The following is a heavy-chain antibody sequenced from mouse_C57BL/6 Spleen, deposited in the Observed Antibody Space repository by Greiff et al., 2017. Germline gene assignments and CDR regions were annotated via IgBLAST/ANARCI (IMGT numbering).Heavy chain of an antibody. CDR3: AIWEEAMDY. CDR1: GYTFTSYW. V-gene: IGHV1-72*01. D-gene: IGHD1-1*02. J-gene: IGHJ4*01. CDR2: IYPNSGGT. Sequence: VQLQQPGAELVKPGASVKLSCKASGYTFTSYWMHWVKQRPGRGLEWIGRIYPNSGGTKYNEKFKSKATLTVDKPSSTAYMQLSSLTSEGSAFYCSAIWEEAMDYWGQGTSVTVSP.